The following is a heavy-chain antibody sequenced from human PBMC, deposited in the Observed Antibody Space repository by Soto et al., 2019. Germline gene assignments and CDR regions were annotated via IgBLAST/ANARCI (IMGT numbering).Heavy chain of an antibody. CDR3: ARERSGYLDY. CDR2: MNPNSGNT. D-gene: IGHD2-15*01. J-gene: IGHJ4*02. Sequence: QVQLVQSGAEVKKPGASVKVSCKASGYTFTSYDINWVRQATGQGLEWMGWMNPNSGNTGYAQKFQGRVTMTRNTSIRTAYLALRSLGSEDTAVFFCARERSGYLDYWGQGTLVTVSS. CDR1: GYTFTSYD. V-gene: IGHV1-8*01.